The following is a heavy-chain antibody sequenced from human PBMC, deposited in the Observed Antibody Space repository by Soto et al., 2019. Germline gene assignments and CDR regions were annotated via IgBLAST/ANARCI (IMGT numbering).Heavy chain of an antibody. CDR1: GGSISSGGYY. D-gene: IGHD4-4*01. CDR2: IYYSGST. V-gene: IGHV4-31*03. Sequence: SETLSLTCTVSGGSISSGGYYWSWIRQHPGKGLEWIGYIYYSGSTYYNPSLKSRVTISVDTSKNQFSLKLSSVTAADTAVYNCAREYYSNHFDYWGQGTLVTVSS. CDR3: AREYYSNHFDY. J-gene: IGHJ4*02.